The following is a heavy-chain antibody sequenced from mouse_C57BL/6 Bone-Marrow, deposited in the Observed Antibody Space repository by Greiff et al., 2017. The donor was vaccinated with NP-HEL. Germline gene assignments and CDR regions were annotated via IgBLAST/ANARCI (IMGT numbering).Heavy chain of an antibody. Sequence: EVQLQQSGPELVKPGASVKMSCKASGYTFTDYNMHWVKQSHGKSLEWIGYINPNNGGTSYNQKFKGTATLTVTKSSSPAYLVLRRLTSEYSAVYYCASVGNLWDDGYPAWFAYRGKGPLVTVSA. V-gene: IGHV1-22*01. D-gene: IGHD2-3*01. CDR2: INPNNGGT. CDR1: GYTFTDYN. CDR3: ASVGNLWDDGYPAWFAY. J-gene: IGHJ3*01.